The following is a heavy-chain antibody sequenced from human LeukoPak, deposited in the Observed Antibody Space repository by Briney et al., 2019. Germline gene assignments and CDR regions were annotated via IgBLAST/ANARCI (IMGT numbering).Heavy chain of an antibody. Sequence: GGSLRLSCAASGXTFSTYWMSWVRQAPGKGLEWVANIKEDGREKYYVDSVKGRFTISRDNAKNSLALQMNSLRAEDTAVYYCAIGRRYYRYWGQGIVVTVSS. CDR2: IKEDGREK. CDR3: AIGRRYYRY. V-gene: IGHV3-7*02. D-gene: IGHD3-10*01. CDR1: GXTFSTYW. J-gene: IGHJ4*02.